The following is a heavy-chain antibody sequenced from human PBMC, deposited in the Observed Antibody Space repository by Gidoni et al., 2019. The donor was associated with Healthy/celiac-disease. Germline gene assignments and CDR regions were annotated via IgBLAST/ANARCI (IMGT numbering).Heavy chain of an antibody. Sequence: EVQLLESGGGLVQTGGSLRLSCAASGFTFSSYAMIWVRQAPGKGLEWVSAISGSGGSTYYADSVKGRFTISRDNSKNTLYLQMNSLRAEDTAVYYCAKIVTPTSGQDAFDIWGQGTMVTVSS. CDR1: GFTFSSYA. J-gene: IGHJ3*02. CDR2: ISGSGGST. V-gene: IGHV3-23*01. D-gene: IGHD6-19*01. CDR3: AKIVTPTSGQDAFDI.